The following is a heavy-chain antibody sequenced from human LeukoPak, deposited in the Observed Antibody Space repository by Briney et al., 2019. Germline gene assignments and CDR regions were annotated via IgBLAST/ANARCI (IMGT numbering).Heavy chain of an antibody. D-gene: IGHD2-21*02. CDR1: GFTFSYFE. J-gene: IGHJ4*02. CDR3: ARGAYCPRIGFCGGDLDY. Sequence: GGSLRLSCAASGFTFSYFEMNWVRRAPGKGLEWVAFISSRGGAIYYADSVRGRFSISRDNAKDSLYLQMNSLRADDTAVYYCARGAYCPRIGFCGGDLDYWGQGTMVTVSS. CDR2: ISSRGGAI. V-gene: IGHV3-48*03.